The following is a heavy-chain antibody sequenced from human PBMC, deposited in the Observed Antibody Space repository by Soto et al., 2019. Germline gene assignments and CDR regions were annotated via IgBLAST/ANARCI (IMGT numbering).Heavy chain of an antibody. Sequence: QVQLVQSGAEVKKPGSSVKVSCKASGGTFSSYAISWVRQAPGQGLEWMGGIIPIFGTANYAQKFQGRVTITGDEAASTAYMELSSLRSEDTAVYYCAREEGGWSTLDYWGQGTLVTVSS. CDR1: GGTFSSYA. V-gene: IGHV1-69*01. CDR3: AREEGGWSTLDY. D-gene: IGHD6-19*01. CDR2: IIPIFGTA. J-gene: IGHJ4*02.